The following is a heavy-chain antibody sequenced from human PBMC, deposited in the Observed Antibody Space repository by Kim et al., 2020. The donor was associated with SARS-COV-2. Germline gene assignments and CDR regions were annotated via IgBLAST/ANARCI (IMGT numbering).Heavy chain of an antibody. J-gene: IGHJ6*02. CDR3: ARLGQLGFDYYYGMDV. CDR1: GYSFTSYW. D-gene: IGHD6-6*01. Sequence: GESLKISCKGSGYSFTSYWIGWVRQMPGKGLEWMGIIYPGDSDTRYSPSFQGQVTISADKSISTAYLQWSSLKASDTAMYYCARLGQLGFDYYYGMDVWGQGTTVTVSS. V-gene: IGHV5-51*01. CDR2: IYPGDSDT.